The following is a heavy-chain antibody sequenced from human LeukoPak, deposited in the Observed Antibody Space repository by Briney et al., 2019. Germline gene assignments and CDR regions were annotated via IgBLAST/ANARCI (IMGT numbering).Heavy chain of an antibody. Sequence: SVKVSCKASGGTFSSYTISWVRQAPGQGLEWMGRIIPILGIANYAQKFQGRVTITADKSTSAAYMELSSLRSEDTAVYYCARVDYDILTGYHMDVWGKGTPVTVSS. CDR3: ARVDYDILTGYHMDV. V-gene: IGHV1-69*02. D-gene: IGHD3-9*01. CDR2: IIPILGIA. CDR1: GGTFSSYT. J-gene: IGHJ6*03.